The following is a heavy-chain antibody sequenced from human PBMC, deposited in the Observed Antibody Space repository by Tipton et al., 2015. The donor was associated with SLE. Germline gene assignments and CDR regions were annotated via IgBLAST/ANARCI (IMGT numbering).Heavy chain of an antibody. V-gene: IGHV4-61*01. CDR2: VYGTGNT. D-gene: IGHD2/OR15-2a*01. J-gene: IGHJ4*02. Sequence: TLSLTCSVSGGSISSDSCYWTWIRQSPGKGLEWIGYVYGTGNTDYNPSLKSRVTLSVDTSKNQFSLQLTSVTAADTAVYYCARDSTRWSFWGQGTLVTVSS. CDR1: GGSISSDSCY. CDR3: ARDSTRWSF.